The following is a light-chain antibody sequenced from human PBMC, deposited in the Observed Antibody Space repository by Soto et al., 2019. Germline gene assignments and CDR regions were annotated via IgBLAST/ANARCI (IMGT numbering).Light chain of an antibody. CDR2: AAS. CDR3: KQYCNSRV. J-gene: IGKJ3*01. V-gene: IGKV3-20*01. CDR1: QSVTDNY. Sequence: DSVLTQSPGTLSSSPGERATLFCRASQSVTDNYLAWYQHKPVQPPRLLIDAASSRATGIPDRFSGSGSGTDFTLTISRLEPEDCAVSDCKQYCNSRVFGPGTKVDI.